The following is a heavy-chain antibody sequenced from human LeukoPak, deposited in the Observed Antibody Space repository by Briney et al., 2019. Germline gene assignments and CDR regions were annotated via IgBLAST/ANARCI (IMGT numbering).Heavy chain of an antibody. J-gene: IGHJ6*03. CDR3: ARFAAGGSYYYYMDV. Sequence: GGSLRLSCAASGFTFSNYGMHWVRQAPGKGLEWVSSISSSSSYIYYADSVKGRFTISRDNAKNSLYLQMNSLRADDTAVYYCARFAAGGSYYYYMDVWGKGTTVTVSS. V-gene: IGHV3-21*01. D-gene: IGHD6-25*01. CDR2: ISSSSSYI. CDR1: GFTFSNYG.